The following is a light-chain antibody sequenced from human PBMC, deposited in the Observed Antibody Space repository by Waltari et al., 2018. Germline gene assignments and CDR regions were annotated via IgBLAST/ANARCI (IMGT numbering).Light chain of an antibody. CDR1: SSDVGGYNY. J-gene: IGLJ3*02. CDR3: NSYTSSSTWV. Sequence: QSALTQPASVSGSPGQSITISCTGTSSDVGGYNYVSWYQQHPGKAPKLMIFDVSKRPSGVFNRLSGSKSGSTASLTIAGLQAEDEADFYCNSYTSSSTWVFGGGTKLTVL. V-gene: IGLV2-14*01. CDR2: DVS.